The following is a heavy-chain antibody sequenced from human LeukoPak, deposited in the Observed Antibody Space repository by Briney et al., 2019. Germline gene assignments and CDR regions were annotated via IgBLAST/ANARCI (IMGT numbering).Heavy chain of an antibody. CDR3: ARHVTSSSESYFNY. CDR1: GPSVSSYY. V-gene: IGHV4-59*08. D-gene: IGHD2-2*01. J-gene: IGHJ4*02. Sequence: SETLSLTCSVSGPSVSSYYWSWIRQSPGKGLEWIGYIHNSGRTNYNPSLKSRVTGFVDTSKNQVSLRLSSVTAADTAVYNCARHVTSSSESYFNYWGQGALVTVSS. CDR2: IHNSGRT.